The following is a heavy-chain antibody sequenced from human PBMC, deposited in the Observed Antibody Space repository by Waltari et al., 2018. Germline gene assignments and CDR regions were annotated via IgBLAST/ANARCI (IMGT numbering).Heavy chain of an antibody. Sequence: QVQLVESGGGVVQPGRSLRLSCAASGFTFSSYAMHWVRQAPGKGLEWVAVISYDGSNKYYADSVKGRFTIAGDNSKNTLYLQMNSLRAEDTAVYYCAREAGDYWGQGTLVTVSS. CDR2: ISYDGSNK. V-gene: IGHV3-30-3*01. CDR1: GFTFSSYA. J-gene: IGHJ4*02. CDR3: AREAGDY.